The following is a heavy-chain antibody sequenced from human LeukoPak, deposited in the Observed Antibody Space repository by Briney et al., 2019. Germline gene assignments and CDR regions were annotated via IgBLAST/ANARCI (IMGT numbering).Heavy chain of an antibody. CDR3: ASSWFGESQIDY. CDR1: GGSISSYY. CDR2: IYYSGST. Sequence: PSVTLSLTCTVSGGSISSYYWSWIRQPPGKGLEWIGYIYYSGSTNYNPSLKSRVTISVDTSKNQFSLKLSSVTAADTAVYYCASSWFGESQIDYWGQGTLVTVSS. D-gene: IGHD3-10*01. J-gene: IGHJ4*02. V-gene: IGHV4-59*08.